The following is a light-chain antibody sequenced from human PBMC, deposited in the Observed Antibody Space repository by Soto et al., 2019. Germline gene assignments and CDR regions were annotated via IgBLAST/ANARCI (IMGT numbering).Light chain of an antibody. J-gene: IGKJ4*01. V-gene: IGKV1-6*01. CDR1: QDIRSD. CDR2: AAS. Sequence: AIQMTQSPSSLSASVGDRVTATCRASQDIRSDVGWYQQKPGQAPKVLMYAASRLHSGVPSRFSGSGSGTDFVLTISSLQPEDVATYYCLQNNNYPLTFGGGTKVHIK. CDR3: LQNNNYPLT.